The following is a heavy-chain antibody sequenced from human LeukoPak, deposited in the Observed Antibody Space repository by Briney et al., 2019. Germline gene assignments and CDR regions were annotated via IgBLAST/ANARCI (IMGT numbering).Heavy chain of an antibody. V-gene: IGHV3-30-3*01. D-gene: IGHD5-18*01. Sequence: QSGGSLRLSCAASGFTFSSYAMHWVRQAPGKGLEWVAVISYDGSNKYYADSVKGRFTISRDNSKNTLYLQMNSLRAEDTAVYYCARMDTATGLGGTFDYWGQGTLVTVSS. CDR3: ARMDTATGLGGTFDY. CDR2: ISYDGSNK. CDR1: GFTFSSYA. J-gene: IGHJ4*02.